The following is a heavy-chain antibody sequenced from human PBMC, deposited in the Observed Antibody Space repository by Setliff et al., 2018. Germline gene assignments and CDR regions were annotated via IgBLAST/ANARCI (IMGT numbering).Heavy chain of an antibody. Sequence: PSETLSLTCAVSGFSITSGYFWGWIRQPPGKGLEWIGSLYHSGTTYYNPSLKSRVTISVDTSKNQFSLNLTSVTAADTAVYFCAREGRSSISGWYMDVWGRGTTVTRLL. CDR2: LYHSGTT. CDR3: AREGRSSISGWYMDV. J-gene: IGHJ6*03. D-gene: IGHD3-3*02. V-gene: IGHV4-38-2*02. CDR1: GFSITSGYF.